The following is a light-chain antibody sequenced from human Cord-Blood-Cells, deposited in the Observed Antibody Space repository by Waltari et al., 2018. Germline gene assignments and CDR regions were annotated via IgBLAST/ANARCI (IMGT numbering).Light chain of an antibody. J-gene: IGLJ2*01. CDR1: SSNIGAGYD. Sequence: QSVLTQPPSVSGAPGQRVTISCTGSSSNIGAGYDVHWYQQLPGTAPKLLIYGNSNRPSRVPDRFSGSKSGPSASLAITVLQAEDEADYYCQSYDSSLSGSVFGGGTKLTVL. V-gene: IGLV1-40*01. CDR3: QSYDSSLSGSV. CDR2: GNS.